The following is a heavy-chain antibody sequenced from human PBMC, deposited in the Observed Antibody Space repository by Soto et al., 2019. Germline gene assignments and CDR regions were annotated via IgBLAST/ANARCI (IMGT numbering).Heavy chain of an antibody. CDR2: INAGNGNT. J-gene: IGHJ4*02. CDR3: ATPQDYDDCIDT. CDR1: GYTFTSYA. Sequence: ASVKVSCKASGYTFTSYAMHWVRQAPGQRLEWMGWINAGNGNTKYSQKFQGRVTITRDTSASTAYMERSSLRSEDTAVYYCATPQDYDDCIDTWGQGTLVTVSS. V-gene: IGHV1-3*01. D-gene: IGHD3-22*01.